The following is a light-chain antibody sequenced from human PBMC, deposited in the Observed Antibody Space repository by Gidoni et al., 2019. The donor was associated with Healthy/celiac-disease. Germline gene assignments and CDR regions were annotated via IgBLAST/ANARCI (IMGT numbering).Light chain of an antibody. CDR1: QSISSY. J-gene: IGKJ4*01. Sequence: DIKMTQSPSSLSASVGDRVTITCRASQSISSYLNWYQQKPGKAPKLLIYAASSLQSGVPSRFSGSGSGTDFTLTISSLQPEDFATYYCQQSYSTPQELTFGGGTKVEIK. V-gene: IGKV1-39*01. CDR3: QQSYSTPQELT. CDR2: AAS.